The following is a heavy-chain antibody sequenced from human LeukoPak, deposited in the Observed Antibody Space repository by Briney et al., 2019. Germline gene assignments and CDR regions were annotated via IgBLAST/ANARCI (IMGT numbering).Heavy chain of an antibody. CDR1: GFTFSSYG. Sequence: GRSLRLSCAASGFTFSSYGMHWVRQAPGKGLEWGAVISYDGSNKYYADSVKGRFTISRDNSKNTLYLQMNSLRIEDTGFYYCTRDMIRGVPDYIDYWGQGTLVTVSS. CDR2: ISYDGSNK. D-gene: IGHD3-10*01. CDR3: TRDMIRGVPDYIDY. J-gene: IGHJ4*02. V-gene: IGHV3-30*03.